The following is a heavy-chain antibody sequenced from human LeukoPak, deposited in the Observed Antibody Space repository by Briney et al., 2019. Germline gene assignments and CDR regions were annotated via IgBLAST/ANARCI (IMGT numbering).Heavy chain of an antibody. J-gene: IGHJ6*02. CDR3: ARDPSSSSWEDYYYGMDV. CDR1: GGSFSGYY. V-gene: IGHV4-34*01. CDR2: INHSGST. D-gene: IGHD6-6*01. Sequence: SETLSLTCAVYGGSFSGYYWSWIRQPPGKGLEWIGEINHSGSTNYNPSLKSRVTISVDTSKNQFSLKLSSVTAADTAVYYCARDPSSSSWEDYYYGMDVWGQGTTVTVSS.